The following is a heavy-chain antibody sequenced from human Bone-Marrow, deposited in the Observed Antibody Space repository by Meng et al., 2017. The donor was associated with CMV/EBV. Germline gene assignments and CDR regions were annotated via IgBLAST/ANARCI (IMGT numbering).Heavy chain of an antibody. CDR1: GYTFTGYY. V-gene: IGHV1-2*02. D-gene: IGHD6-6*01. Sequence: GYTFTGYYMTWVRQAPGQGLEWMGWINPNSGGTNYAQKFQGRVTMTRETSISTAYMELSRLRSDDTAVYYCAREGGGGSSSSGWFDPWGQGTLVTVSS. J-gene: IGHJ5*02. CDR2: INPNSGGT. CDR3: AREGGGGSSSSGWFDP.